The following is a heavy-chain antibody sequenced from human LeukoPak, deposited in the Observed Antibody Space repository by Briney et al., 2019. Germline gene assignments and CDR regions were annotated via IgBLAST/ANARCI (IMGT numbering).Heavy chain of an antibody. CDR2: INPSGGST. J-gene: IGHJ4*02. V-gene: IGHV1-46*02. Sequence: ASVNVSCKASGYTFNNHYMYWVRQAPGQGLEWMGVINPSGGSTSYGQKFQGRVTMTRDTSTRTVYMEVNSLRSEDTAVYYCARQGTYSSAIGMGYWGQGTLVTVSS. CDR3: ARQGTYSSAIGMGY. D-gene: IGHD6-19*01. CDR1: GYTFNNHY.